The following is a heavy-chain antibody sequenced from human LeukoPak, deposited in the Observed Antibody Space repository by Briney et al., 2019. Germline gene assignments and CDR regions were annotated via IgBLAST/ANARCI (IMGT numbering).Heavy chain of an antibody. CDR1: GLNFSVYY. D-gene: IGHD3-3*01. V-gene: IGHV3-11*01. Sequence: GGSLRLSYAASGLNFSVYYMTWIRQAPGNGLEAPGNGLEWLSHISKTGTTIYYADSVKGRFTISRDNAKNSLYLHMNSLRADDTAVYYCVAGVALDYWGQGALVTVSS. J-gene: IGHJ4*02. CDR2: ISKTGTTI. CDR3: VAGVALDY.